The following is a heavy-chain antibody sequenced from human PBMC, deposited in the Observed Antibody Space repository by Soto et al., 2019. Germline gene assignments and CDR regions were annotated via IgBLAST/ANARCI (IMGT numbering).Heavy chain of an antibody. J-gene: IGHJ2*01. V-gene: IGHV4-30-4*01. CDR2: IFHSGST. CDR1: GGSISGGIYY. Sequence: QVQLQESGPGLVKPSETLSLTCTVSGGSISGGIYYWSWVRQSPGKGLEWIGYIFHSGSTFYNPSLGSRVTRSVDTSKNQFSLRLSSVTGADTAVYYCAREIIPLTADWYFDLWGRGTLVTV. D-gene: IGHD2-21*02. CDR3: AREIIPLTADWYFDL.